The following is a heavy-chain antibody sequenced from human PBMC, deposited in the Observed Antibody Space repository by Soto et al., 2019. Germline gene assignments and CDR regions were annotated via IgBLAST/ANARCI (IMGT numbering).Heavy chain of an antibody. V-gene: IGHV4-59*01. Sequence: SETLSLTCTVSCGSISSYYWSWIRQPPGKGLEWTGYIYYSGSTNYNPSLKSRVTISVDTSKNQFSLKLSSVTAADTAVYYCARELRYFDWLLYNWFDPWGQGTLVTVS. D-gene: IGHD3-9*01. CDR2: IYYSGST. CDR1: CGSISSYY. J-gene: IGHJ5*02. CDR3: ARELRYFDWLLYNWFDP.